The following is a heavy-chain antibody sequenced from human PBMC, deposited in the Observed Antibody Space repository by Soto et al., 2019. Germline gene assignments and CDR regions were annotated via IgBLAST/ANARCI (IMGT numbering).Heavy chain of an antibody. CDR2: IIPILGIA. CDR1: GGTFSSYT. D-gene: IGHD3-10*01. CDR3: ARVWFGDYYGRDV. V-gene: IGHV1-69*02. Sequence: QVQLVQSGAEVKKPGSSVKVSCKASGGTFSSYTISWVRQAPGQGLEWMGRIIPILGIANYAQKFQGRVTITADKTTSTAYMELSSLRSEDTAVYYCARVWFGDYYGRDVWGQGTTVTVSS. J-gene: IGHJ6*02.